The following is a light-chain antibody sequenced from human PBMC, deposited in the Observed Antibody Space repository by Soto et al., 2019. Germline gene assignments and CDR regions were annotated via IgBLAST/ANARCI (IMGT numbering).Light chain of an antibody. CDR3: GTWDSNAHGV. CDR2: LEGSGSY. CDR1: SGHSSYI. J-gene: IGLJ3*02. V-gene: IGLV4-60*02. Sequence: QSVLTQSSSASASLGSSVKLTCTLNSGHSSYIIAWHQQQPGKAPRYLMKLEGSGSYNKGSGVPDRFSGSSSGADRYLTIANLQFEDEADYYCGTWDSNAHGVFGGGTKVTLL.